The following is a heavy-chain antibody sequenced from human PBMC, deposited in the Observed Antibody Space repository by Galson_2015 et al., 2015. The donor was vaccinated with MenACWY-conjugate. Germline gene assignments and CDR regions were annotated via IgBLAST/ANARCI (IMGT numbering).Heavy chain of an antibody. CDR3: ARQGFGSSSLDY. CDR2: TYPGDPDT. D-gene: IGHD6-6*01. Sequence: SGAEVKKPGESLKISCTGSGYTFTSNWIGWVRQMPGKGLEWMGITYPGDPDTRYTPSFQGHVTISADKSINTAYLQWGSLEASDTAMYYCARQGFGSSSLDYWGQGTLVTVSS. V-gene: IGHV5-51*01. J-gene: IGHJ4*02. CDR1: GYTFTSNW.